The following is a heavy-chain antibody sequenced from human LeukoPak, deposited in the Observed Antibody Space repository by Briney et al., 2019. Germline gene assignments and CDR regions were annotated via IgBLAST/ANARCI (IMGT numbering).Heavy chain of an antibody. CDR3: AKGAAMLRGSDFFYYMDV. D-gene: IGHD2-2*01. CDR1: GFTLSSYA. CDR2: ISDAT. Sequence: PGGSLRLSCAAPGFTLSSYAMTWVRQAPGKGLEWVSGISDATFYADSVEGRFTISADNSKNTLYLQMNSLRAEDTASYFCAKGAAMLRGSDFFYYMDVWGKGTTVTVSS. J-gene: IGHJ6*03. V-gene: IGHV3-23*01.